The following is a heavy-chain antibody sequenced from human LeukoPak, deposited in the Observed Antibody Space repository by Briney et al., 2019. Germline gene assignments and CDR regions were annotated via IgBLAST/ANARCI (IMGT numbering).Heavy chain of an antibody. CDR1: GFTFSSYA. V-gene: IGHV3-23*01. Sequence: GGSLRLSCAASGFTFSSYAMSWVRQARGKGLEWVSGISGSGGSTYYADSVKGRFTISRDNSKNTLYLQMNSLRAEDTAVYYCAKDQVGITMVRGEKLQDDAFDIWGQGTMVTVSS. CDR3: AKDQVGITMVRGEKLQDDAFDI. J-gene: IGHJ3*02. D-gene: IGHD3-10*01. CDR2: ISGSGGST.